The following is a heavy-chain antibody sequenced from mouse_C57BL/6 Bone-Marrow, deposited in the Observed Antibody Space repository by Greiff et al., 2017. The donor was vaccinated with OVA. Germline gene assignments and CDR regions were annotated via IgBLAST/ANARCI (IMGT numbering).Heavy chain of an antibody. D-gene: IGHD2-4*01. CDR3: ARKGLYYDYGGGYFGC. CDR2: INPSSGYT. CDR1: GYTFTSYW. V-gene: IGHV1-7*01. J-gene: IGHJ2*01. Sequence: VQLQQSGADLAKPGASVKLSCKASGYTFTSYWMHWVKQRPGQGLEWIGYINPSSGYTKYNQKFKDKATLTADQSSSTAYLQLSRLTYEDSAVYYCARKGLYYDYGGGYFGCWGKGTTLTVSS.